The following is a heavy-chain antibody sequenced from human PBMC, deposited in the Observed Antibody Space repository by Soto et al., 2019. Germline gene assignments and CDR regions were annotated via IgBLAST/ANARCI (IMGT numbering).Heavy chain of an antibody. CDR1: GFTFISYG. D-gene: IGHD6-13*01. CDR3: AKDLDAAAGPISTYYYGMDV. CDR2: ISYDGSNK. V-gene: IGHV3-30*18. Sequence: GGSLRLPYAASGFTFISYGMHWVLQAPGKGLEWVAVISYDGSNKYYADSVKGRFTISRDNSKNTLYLQMNSLRAEDTAVYYCAKDLDAAAGPISTYYYGMDVWGQGTTVTVSS. J-gene: IGHJ6*02.